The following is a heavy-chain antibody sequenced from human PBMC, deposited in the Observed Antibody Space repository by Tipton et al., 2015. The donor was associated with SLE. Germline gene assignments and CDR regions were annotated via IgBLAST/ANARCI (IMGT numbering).Heavy chain of an antibody. CDR2: IYYSGST. Sequence: TLSLTCTVSGGSISSHYWSWIRQPPGKGLEWIGYIYYSGSTNYNPSLKSRVTISVDTSKNQFSLKLSSVTAADTAVYYCARVPFRGQQWLVRTYYYGMDVWGQGTTVTFSS. D-gene: IGHD6-19*01. J-gene: IGHJ6*02. CDR3: ARVPFRGQQWLVRTYYYGMDV. CDR1: GGSISSHY. V-gene: IGHV4-59*11.